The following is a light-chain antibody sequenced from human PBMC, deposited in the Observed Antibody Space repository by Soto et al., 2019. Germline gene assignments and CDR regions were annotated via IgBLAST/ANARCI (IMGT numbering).Light chain of an antibody. Sequence: EIVLTQSPATLSLSPGERATLSCRASQSVSSYLAWYQQKPGQAPRLLIYDASNRATGIPARFSGSGSGTDFTLTISSLEPEDFAIYYCKQSYSTQWTFGQGTKVDI. CDR1: QSVSSY. CDR2: DAS. CDR3: KQSYSTQWT. J-gene: IGKJ1*01. V-gene: IGKV3-11*01.